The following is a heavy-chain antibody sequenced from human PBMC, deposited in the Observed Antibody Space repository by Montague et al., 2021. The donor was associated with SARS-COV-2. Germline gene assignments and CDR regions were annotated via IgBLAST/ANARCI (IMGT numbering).Heavy chain of an antibody. V-gene: IGHV4-4*07. CDR2: IYTSGRT. CDR1: GGSINSYY. Sequence: SETLSLTCGVSGGSINSYYWSWIRQPAGKGLEWIGRIYTSGRTNHSPSLKSRVTISVDTSRNHLSLKLTSATAADTAVYYCARDSGTSGWGYWYHGMDVWGQGTTVTISS. J-gene: IGHJ6*02. D-gene: IGHD6-19*01. CDR3: ARDSGTSGWGYWYHGMDV.